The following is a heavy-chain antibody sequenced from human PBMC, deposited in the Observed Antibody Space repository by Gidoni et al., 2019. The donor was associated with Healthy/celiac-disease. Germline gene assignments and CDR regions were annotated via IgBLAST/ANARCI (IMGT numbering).Heavy chain of an antibody. J-gene: IGHJ4*02. V-gene: IGHV3-30*01. CDR2: ISYDGSNN. Sequence: QVQLVESGGGVAQPGRSLRLSCAASGFPFSSYAMHWVRQAPGKGLEWVAVISYDGSNNYYADSVKGRFTISRDNSKNTLYLQMNSLRAEDTAVYYCARDGLDYGDSTGYFDYWGQGTLVTVSS. CDR3: ARDGLDYGDSTGYFDY. CDR1: GFPFSSYA. D-gene: IGHD4-17*01.